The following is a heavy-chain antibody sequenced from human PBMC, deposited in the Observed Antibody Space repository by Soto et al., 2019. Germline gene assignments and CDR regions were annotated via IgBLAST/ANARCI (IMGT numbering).Heavy chain of an antibody. Sequence: ASVKVSCKVSGYTLTELSMHWVRQAPGKGLEWMGGFDPEDGETIYAQKFQGRVTMTEDTSTDTAYMELSSLRSEDTAVYYCATLPYSYGFNWFDPWGQGTLVTAPQ. D-gene: IGHD5-18*01. V-gene: IGHV1-24*01. CDR2: FDPEDGET. J-gene: IGHJ5*02. CDR3: ATLPYSYGFNWFDP. CDR1: GYTLTELS.